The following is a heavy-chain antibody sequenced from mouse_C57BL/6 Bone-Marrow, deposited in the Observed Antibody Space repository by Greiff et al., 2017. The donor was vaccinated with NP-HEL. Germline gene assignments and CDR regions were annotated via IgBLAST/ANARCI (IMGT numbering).Heavy chain of an antibody. V-gene: IGHV1-62-2*01. Sequence: QVQLKQSGAELVKPGASVKLSCKASGYTFTEYTIHWVKQRSGQGLEWIGWFYPGSGSIKYNEKFKEKATLTADKSSSTVYMELSRLTSEDSAVYFCARHAIYYYGSSPSFDYWGQGTTLTVSS. CDR3: ARHAIYYYGSSPSFDY. CDR1: GYTFTEYT. D-gene: IGHD1-1*01. J-gene: IGHJ2*01. CDR2: FYPGSGSI.